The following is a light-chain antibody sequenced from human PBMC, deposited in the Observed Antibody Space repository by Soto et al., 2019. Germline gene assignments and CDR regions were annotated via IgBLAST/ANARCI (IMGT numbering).Light chain of an antibody. CDR2: GNS. CDR1: SSNIGAGYD. CDR3: QSKGSSPRAL. J-gene: IGLJ3*02. Sequence: QSVLTQPPSVSGAPGQRVTISCTGSSSNIGAGYDVHWYQQLPGTAPKLLIYGNSNRPSGVPDRFSGSKSGTSASLAITGLQAEDEADYYCQSKGSSPRALFGGGTKLTVL. V-gene: IGLV1-40*01.